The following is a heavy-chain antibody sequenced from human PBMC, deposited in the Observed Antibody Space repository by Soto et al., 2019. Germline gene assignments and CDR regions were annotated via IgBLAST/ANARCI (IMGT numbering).Heavy chain of an antibody. D-gene: IGHD3-3*01. CDR3: ARDRRDGGTI. CDR1: GFYVSGYY. Sequence: EVQVVESGGGLVQPGGSLRLSCAASGFYVSGYYMSWFRQAPGKGLEWVSVIYRGGDIYYADSVQGRFTTSRDISRNSLDLQMNSLRAEDTAIYYCARDRRDGGTIWGQGVVVTVSS. CDR2: IYRGGDI. V-gene: IGHV3-66*01. J-gene: IGHJ4*02.